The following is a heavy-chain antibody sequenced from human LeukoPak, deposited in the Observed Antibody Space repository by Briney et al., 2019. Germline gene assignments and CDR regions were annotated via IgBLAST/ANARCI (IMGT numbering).Heavy chain of an antibody. CDR3: ARDMWGTSDY. Sequence: PGGSLRLSCAASGFTFSVFWMHWVRHAPGTGPVWVSRISPDGSTTTYADSVKGRFTISRDNAKNTLYLQISSLRAEDTAVYYCARDMWGTSDYWGQGTLVTVSS. V-gene: IGHV3-74*01. CDR1: GFTFSVFW. J-gene: IGHJ4*02. D-gene: IGHD1-14*01. CDR2: ISPDGSTT.